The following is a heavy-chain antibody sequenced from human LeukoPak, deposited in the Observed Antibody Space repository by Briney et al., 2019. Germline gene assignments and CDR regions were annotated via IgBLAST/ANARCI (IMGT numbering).Heavy chain of an antibody. V-gene: IGHV3-48*03. CDR3: VRDGRYCSGGWCSPI. CDR1: GFIFKTYE. J-gene: IGHJ4*02. CDR2: ISSGVDGM. Sequence: GGSLRLSCAASGFIFKTYEMNWVRQAPGKGLEWISFISSGVDGMYYADSVKGRFTISRDNTKNSLYLQMNSLRAEDTAIYYCVRDGRYCSGGWCSPIWGQGALVTVSS. D-gene: IGHD2-15*01.